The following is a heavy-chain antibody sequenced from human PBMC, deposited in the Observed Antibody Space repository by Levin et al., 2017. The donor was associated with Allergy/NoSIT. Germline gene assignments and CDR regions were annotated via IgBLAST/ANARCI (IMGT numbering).Heavy chain of an antibody. CDR1: GGTFSSNA. CDR3: TMEANIVVLPAAGDSFDI. D-gene: IGHD2-2*01. J-gene: IGHJ3*02. CDR2: IRPIFGTA. V-gene: IGHV1-69*13. Sequence: SVKVSCKVSGGTFSSNALNWVRQAPGQGLEWMGGIRPIFGTADYSQKYQGRVSITADESTGTAYMELSSLRSEDTAMYYCTMEANIVVLPAAGDSFDIWGHGTMVTVSS.